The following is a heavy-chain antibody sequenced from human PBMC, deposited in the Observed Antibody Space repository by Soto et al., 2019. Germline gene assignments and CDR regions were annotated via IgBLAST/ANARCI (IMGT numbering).Heavy chain of an antibody. D-gene: IGHD6-19*01. V-gene: IGHV4-59*08. CDR3: ARLWLVNDAFDI. Sequence: QVQLQESGPGLVKPSETLSLTCTVSGGSISSYYWSWIRQPPGKGLEWIGYIYYSGSTNYNPSLKSRVTISVDTSKNQFSLKLSSVTAADPAVYYCARLWLVNDAFDIWGQGTMVTVSS. CDR1: GGSISSYY. J-gene: IGHJ3*02. CDR2: IYYSGST.